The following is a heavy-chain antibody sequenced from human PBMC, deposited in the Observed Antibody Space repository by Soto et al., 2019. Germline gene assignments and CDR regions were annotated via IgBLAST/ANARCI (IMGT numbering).Heavy chain of an antibody. D-gene: IGHD2-8*01. V-gene: IGHV1-69*06. CDR2: IIPIFGTA. Sequence: SVKVSCKASGGTFSSYAISWVRQAPGQGLEWMGGIIPIFGTANYAQKFQGRVTITADKSTTTAYMELSSLRSEDTAVYYCARRLPLGYCTNGVCYTWFDPWGQGTLVTVS. CDR1: GGTFSSYA. J-gene: IGHJ5*02. CDR3: ARRLPLGYCTNGVCYTWFDP.